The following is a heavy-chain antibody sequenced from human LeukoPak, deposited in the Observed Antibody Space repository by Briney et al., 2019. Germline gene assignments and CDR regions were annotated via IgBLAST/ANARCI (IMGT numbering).Heavy chain of an antibody. Sequence: SQTLSLTCVVAGDSVSSKNGAWNWIRQSPSRGLEWLGRTYYRSKWYNDYAESMEGRMTISQDTSKNQYSLHLNSVTPDDTAVYYCARDFGTTGWHTFDYWGQGTLVTVSS. CDR2: TYYRSKWYN. J-gene: IGHJ4*02. CDR1: GDSVSSKNGA. CDR3: ARDFGTTGWHTFDY. V-gene: IGHV6-1*01. D-gene: IGHD6-19*01.